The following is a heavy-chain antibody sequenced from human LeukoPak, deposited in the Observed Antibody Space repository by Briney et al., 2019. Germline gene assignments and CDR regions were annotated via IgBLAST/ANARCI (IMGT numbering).Heavy chain of an antibody. D-gene: IGHD5-18*01. Sequence: PGGSLRLSCAASGFTFSSYSMNWVRQAPGKGLEWVSSISSSSSYIYYADSVKGRFTISRDNAKNSLYLQMNSLRAEDTAVYYYAREAAISEGWFDPWGQGTLVTVSS. CDR1: GFTFSSYS. CDR2: ISSSSSYI. CDR3: AREAAISEGWFDP. J-gene: IGHJ5*02. V-gene: IGHV3-21*01.